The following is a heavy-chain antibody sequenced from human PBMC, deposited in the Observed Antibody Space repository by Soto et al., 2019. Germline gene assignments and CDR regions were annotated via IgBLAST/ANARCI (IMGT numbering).Heavy chain of an antibody. V-gene: IGHV1-69*01. J-gene: IGHJ4*02. D-gene: IGHD3-22*01. CDR3: ARGAYYYDSSGYLFDY. CDR2: IIPIFGTA. Sequence: QVQLVQSGAEVKKPGSSVKVSCKASGGTFSSYAISWVRQAPGQGLEWMGGIIPIFGTANYAQKFQGRVTIPADESTSTAYMGLRSLRSEDTAVYYCARGAYYYDSSGYLFDYWGQGPRLTVSS. CDR1: GGTFSSYA.